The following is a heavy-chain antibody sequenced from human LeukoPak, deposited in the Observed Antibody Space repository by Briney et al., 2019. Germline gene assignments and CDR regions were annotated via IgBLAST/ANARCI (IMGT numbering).Heavy chain of an antibody. CDR1: GYTFTGYY. CDR3: ARALVPAAQRLSS. J-gene: IGHJ5*02. D-gene: IGHD2-2*01. V-gene: IGHV1-2*02. Sequence: ASVKVSCKASGYTFTGYYLHWVRQALGQGLEWMGWINPNTGGTKYAQKFQGRVTMTRDTSISTAYMEVTRLTSDDTAVYYCARALVPAAQRLSSWGQGTLVTVSS. CDR2: INPNTGGT.